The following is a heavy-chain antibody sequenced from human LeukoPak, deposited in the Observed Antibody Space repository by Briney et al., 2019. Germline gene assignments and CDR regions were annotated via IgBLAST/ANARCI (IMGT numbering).Heavy chain of an antibody. CDR2: IKPDGSQK. Sequence: GGSLRLSCAASGFTFSRSWMTWVRQAPGKGLEWVARIKPDGSQKNYVDSVKGRFTISRDNAKNSLFLQMNSLGAEDTAVYYCAREEGTFNYWGQGTLVTVSS. J-gene: IGHJ4*02. CDR1: GFTFSRSW. CDR3: AREEGTFNY. V-gene: IGHV3-7*01.